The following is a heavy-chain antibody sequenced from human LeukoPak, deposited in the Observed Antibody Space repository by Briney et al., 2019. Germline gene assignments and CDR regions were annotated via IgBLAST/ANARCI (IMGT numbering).Heavy chain of an antibody. CDR1: GYSFTSYW. J-gene: IGHJ4*02. D-gene: IGHD2-2*02. V-gene: IGHV5-51*01. CDR2: IYPGDSDT. Sequence: GESLKISCKGSGYSFTSYWIGWVRQMPGKGLEWMGIIYPGDSDTRYSPSFQGQVTISADKSISTAYLQWSSLKASDTAMYYCAREYCSSTSCYTGFDYWGQGTLVTVSS. CDR3: AREYCSSTSCYTGFDY.